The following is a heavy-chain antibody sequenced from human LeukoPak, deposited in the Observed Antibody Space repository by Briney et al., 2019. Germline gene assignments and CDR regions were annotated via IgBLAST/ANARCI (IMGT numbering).Heavy chain of an antibody. J-gene: IGHJ3*02. Sequence: PSGTLSLTCTVSGGSISTYYWSWIRQPAGKGLEWIGRIYTSGSTNYNPSLKSRVTMSVDTSKNHFSLKLSSVTAADTAIYYCARVGKYYYDRTGAFDIWGQGTMVTVSS. CDR2: IYTSGST. V-gene: IGHV4-4*07. D-gene: IGHD3-22*01. CDR3: ARVGKYYYDRTGAFDI. CDR1: GGSISTYY.